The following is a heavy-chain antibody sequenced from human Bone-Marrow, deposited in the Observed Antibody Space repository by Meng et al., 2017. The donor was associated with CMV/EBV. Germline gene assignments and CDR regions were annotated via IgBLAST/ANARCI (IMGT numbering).Heavy chain of an antibody. Sequence: GSLRLSCTVSGGSISSYYWSWIRQPPGKGLEWIGYIYYSGSTNYNPSLKSRVTISVDTSKNQFSLKLSSVTAADTAAYYCAREYCGGDCYFGGWFDPWGQGTLVTVSS. J-gene: IGHJ5*02. CDR3: AREYCGGDCYFGGWFDP. D-gene: IGHD2-21*01. CDR2: IYYSGST. V-gene: IGHV4-59*01. CDR1: GGSISSYY.